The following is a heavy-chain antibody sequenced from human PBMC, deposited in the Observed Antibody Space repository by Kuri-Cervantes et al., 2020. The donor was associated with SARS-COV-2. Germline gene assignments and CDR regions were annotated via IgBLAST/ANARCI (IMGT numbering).Heavy chain of an antibody. CDR1: GFTFDDYA. CDR3: AREDYHYGMDV. J-gene: IGHJ6*02. V-gene: IGHV3-9*01. CDR2: ISWNSGSI. Sequence: SLKISCAASGFTFDDYAMHWVRQAPGKGLEWVSGISWNSGSIGYADSVKGRFTISRENAKNSLYLQMNSLRAGDTAVYYCAREDYHYGMDVWGQGTTVTVSS.